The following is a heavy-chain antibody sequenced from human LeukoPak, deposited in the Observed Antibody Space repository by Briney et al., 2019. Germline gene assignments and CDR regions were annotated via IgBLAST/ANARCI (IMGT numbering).Heavy chain of an antibody. D-gene: IGHD5-18*01. CDR2: IYTGGST. CDR3: ARVAYSANTFDF. CDR1: GGSISSYY. J-gene: IGHJ4*02. V-gene: IGHV4-4*07. Sequence: SETLSLTCTVSGGSISSYYWSWIRQPAGKGLEWIGRIYTGGSTNYNPSLKSRVTMSVDTSKNQFSLKLSSVTAADTAVYYCARVAYSANTFDFWGQGTLVTISS.